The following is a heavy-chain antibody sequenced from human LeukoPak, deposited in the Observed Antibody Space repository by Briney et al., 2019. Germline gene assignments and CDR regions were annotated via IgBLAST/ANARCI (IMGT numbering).Heavy chain of an antibody. V-gene: IGHV4-61*02. J-gene: IGHJ5*02. CDR1: GGSISSGSYY. CDR2: IYTSGST. CDR3: ARDSGIGFDP. Sequence: TSQTLSLTCTVSGGSISSGSYYWSWIRQPAGKGLEWIGRIYTSGSTNYNPSLKSRVTISVDRSKNQFSLKLSSVTAADTAVYYCARDSGIGFDPWGQGTLVTVSS. D-gene: IGHD6-13*01.